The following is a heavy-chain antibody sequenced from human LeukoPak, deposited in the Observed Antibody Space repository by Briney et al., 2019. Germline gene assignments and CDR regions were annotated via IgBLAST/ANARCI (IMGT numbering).Heavy chain of an antibody. D-gene: IGHD1/OR15-1a*01. CDR2: ISWNNNSI. CDR1: GFTFSSYS. Sequence: GGPLGLSCAASGFTFSSYSMNWVRQAPGKGLEWVSGISWNNNSIDYADSVKGRFTISRDNAKNSLYLQMNSLRAEDTAFYYCAKRNNGVLDSWGQGTLVTVSS. CDR3: AKRNNGVLDS. J-gene: IGHJ4*02. V-gene: IGHV3-9*01.